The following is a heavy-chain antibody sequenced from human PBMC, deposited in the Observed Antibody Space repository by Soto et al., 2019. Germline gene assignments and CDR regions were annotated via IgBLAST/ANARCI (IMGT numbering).Heavy chain of an antibody. V-gene: IGHV3-7*01. D-gene: IGHD4-4*01. CDR1: GFTFSSYW. Sequence: GGSLRLSCAASGFTFSSYWMSWVRQAPGKGLEWVANIKQDGSEKYYVDSVKGRFTISRDNAKNSLYLQMNSLRAEDTAVYYCATAPVTTTYYYYYGMDVWGQGTTVTV. CDR3: ATAPVTTTYYYYYGMDV. J-gene: IGHJ6*02. CDR2: IKQDGSEK.